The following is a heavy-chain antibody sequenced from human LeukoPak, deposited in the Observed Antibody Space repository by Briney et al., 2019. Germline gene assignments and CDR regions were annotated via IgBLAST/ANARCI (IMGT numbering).Heavy chain of an antibody. CDR1: GYTFTSYD. Sequence: GASVKVSCKASGYTFTSYDINWVRQATGQGLEWMGWMNPNSGNTGYAQKFQGRVTMTRNTSISTAYMELSSLRSEDTAVYYCARGGYYDYVWGSYRLSAFDIWGQGTMVTVSS. V-gene: IGHV1-8*01. D-gene: IGHD3-16*02. CDR2: MNPNSGNT. J-gene: IGHJ3*02. CDR3: ARGGYYDYVWGSYRLSAFDI.